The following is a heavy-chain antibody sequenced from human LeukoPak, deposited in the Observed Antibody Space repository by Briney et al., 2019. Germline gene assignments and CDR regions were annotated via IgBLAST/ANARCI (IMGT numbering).Heavy chain of an antibody. Sequence: SETLSLTCTVSGGSISSYYWSWIRQPPGKGLEWIGYIYYSGSTNYNPSLKSRVTISVDTSKNQFSLKLSSVTAADTAVYYCARGRDYYGSGSYYYYYYVDVWGKGTTVTISS. CDR3: ARGRDYYGSGSYYYYYYVDV. V-gene: IGHV4-59*01. CDR1: GGSISSYY. D-gene: IGHD3-10*01. J-gene: IGHJ6*03. CDR2: IYYSGST.